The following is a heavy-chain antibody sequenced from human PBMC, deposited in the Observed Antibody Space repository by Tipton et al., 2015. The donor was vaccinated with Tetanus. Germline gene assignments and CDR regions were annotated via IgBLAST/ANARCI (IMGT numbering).Heavy chain of an antibody. D-gene: IGHD2-8*01. CDR2: IYNTGNA. V-gene: IGHV4-39*01. Sequence: LRLSCSVSGGSISYTNYYWGWIRQAPGKGLEWIGSIYNTGNAYSNPALTSRVTMSVDASMIQFSLRLRSVTAADTAMYYRARLSSSANDAHGFDIWGQGTMVTVSS. CDR1: GGSISYTNYY. J-gene: IGHJ3*02. CDR3: ARLSSSANDAHGFDI.